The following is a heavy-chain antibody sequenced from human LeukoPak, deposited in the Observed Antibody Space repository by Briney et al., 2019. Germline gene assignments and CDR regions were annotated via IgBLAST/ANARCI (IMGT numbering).Heavy chain of an antibody. Sequence: ASVTVSCKASGYTFTGYYMHWVRQAPGQGLEWMGWINPNSGGTNYAQKFQGRLTMTRDTSISTAYMELSRLRSDDTAVYYCARSVQDTMIVVVITSGWFDPWGQGTLVTVSS. CDR2: INPNSGGT. D-gene: IGHD3-22*01. CDR1: GYTFTGYY. J-gene: IGHJ5*02. CDR3: ARSVQDTMIVVVITSGWFDP. V-gene: IGHV1-2*02.